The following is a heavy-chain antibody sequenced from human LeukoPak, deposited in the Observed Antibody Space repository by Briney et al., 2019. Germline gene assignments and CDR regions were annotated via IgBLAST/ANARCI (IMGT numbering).Heavy chain of an antibody. Sequence: SETLSLTCAVYGGSFSGYYWSWIRQPPGKGLEWIGEINHSGSTNYNPSLKSRVTISVDTSKNQFSLKLSSVTAADTAVYYCASLELAGGYSYGRTWGQGTLVTVSS. CDR1: GGSFSGYY. J-gene: IGHJ5*02. D-gene: IGHD5-18*01. CDR2: INHSGST. V-gene: IGHV4-34*01. CDR3: ASLELAGGYSYGRT.